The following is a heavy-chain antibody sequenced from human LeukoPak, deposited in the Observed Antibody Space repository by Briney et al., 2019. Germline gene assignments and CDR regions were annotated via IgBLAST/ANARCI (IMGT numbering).Heavy chain of an antibody. J-gene: IGHJ4*02. D-gene: IGHD3-3*01. CDR1: GFTVSSNY. CDR2: IGRGIT. Sequence: GGSLRLSCAASGFTVSSNYMSWVRQAPGKGLEWVSHIGRGITYADSVKGRFTISRDNSKNLVYLEMNSLRAEDTAVYYCAKNPKAVTISGVPSQGYWGQGTLVTVSS. CDR3: AKNPKAVTISGVPSQGY. V-gene: IGHV3-69-1*01.